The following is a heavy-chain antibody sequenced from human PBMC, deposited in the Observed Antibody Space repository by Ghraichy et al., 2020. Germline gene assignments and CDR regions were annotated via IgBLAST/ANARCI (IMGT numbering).Heavy chain of an antibody. CDR1: GFTFSSYE. D-gene: IGHD6-19*01. CDR3: ARVVSSGWNYYYYYYGMDV. J-gene: IGHJ6*02. CDR2: ISSSGSTI. V-gene: IGHV3-48*03. Sequence: GSLRLSCAASGFTFSSYEMNWVRQAPGKGLEWVSYISSSGSTIYYADSVKGRFTISRDNAKNSLYLQMNSLRAEDTAVYYCARVVSSGWNYYYYYYGMDVWGQGTTVTVSS.